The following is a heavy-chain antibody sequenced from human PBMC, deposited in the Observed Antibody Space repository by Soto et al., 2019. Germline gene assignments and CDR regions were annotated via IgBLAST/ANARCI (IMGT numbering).Heavy chain of an antibody. CDR2: IYYTGRT. CDR1: GDSVKSGSFY. V-gene: IGHV4-61*03. D-gene: IGHD3-3*02. CDR3: ARDSTAFVFDY. Sequence: QVQLQESGPGRVKPSETLSLTCTVSGDSVKSGSFYWSWIRQPPGKGLEWIGYIYYTGRTSYNPSLNGRVTISLDLSKNHFALNLTSVTAADTAVYYCARDSTAFVFDYWGQGALVTVSS. J-gene: IGHJ4*02.